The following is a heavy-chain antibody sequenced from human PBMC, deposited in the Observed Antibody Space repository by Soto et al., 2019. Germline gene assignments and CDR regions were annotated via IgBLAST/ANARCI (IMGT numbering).Heavy chain of an antibody. CDR1: GGSISSGDCY. CDR2: IYYSGST. Sequence: SETLSLTCTVSGGSISSGDCYWSWIRQPPGKGLEWIGYIYYSGSTYYNPSLKSRVTISVDTSKNQFSLKLSSVTAADTAVYYCAREKLMDNWFDPWGQGTLVTVSS. D-gene: IGHD2-8*01. V-gene: IGHV4-30-4*01. J-gene: IGHJ5*02. CDR3: AREKLMDNWFDP.